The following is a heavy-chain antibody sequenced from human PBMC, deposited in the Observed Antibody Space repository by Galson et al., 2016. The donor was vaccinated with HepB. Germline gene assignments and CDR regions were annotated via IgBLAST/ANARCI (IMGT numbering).Heavy chain of an antibody. CDR1: GGTFSSYC. V-gene: IGHV1-69*06. Sequence: SVKVSCKASGGTFSSYCISWVRQAPGQGLQWVGGIIPNFDRPSYAQKFQGRVTITADKSTSTAYMEVNSLRSDDTAVYYCAVKPARTSSDYYYYMDVWGKGTTVTVSS. CDR3: AVKPARTSSDYYYYMDV. J-gene: IGHJ6*03. CDR2: IIPNFDRP. D-gene: IGHD6-25*01.